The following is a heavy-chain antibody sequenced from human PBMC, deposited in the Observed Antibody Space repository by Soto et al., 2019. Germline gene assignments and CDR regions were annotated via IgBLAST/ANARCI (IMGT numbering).Heavy chain of an antibody. CDR2: ISYDGSNK. J-gene: IGHJ3*02. CDR3: AKGLWFGELPFDAFDI. Sequence: QVQLVESGGGVVQPGRSLRLSCAASGFTFSSYGMHWVRQAPGKGLEWVAVISYDGSNKYYADSVKGRFTISRDNSKNTLSLQMTSLRAEDTAVYYCAKGLWFGELPFDAFDIWGQGTMVTVSS. D-gene: IGHD3-10*01. V-gene: IGHV3-30*18. CDR1: GFTFSSYG.